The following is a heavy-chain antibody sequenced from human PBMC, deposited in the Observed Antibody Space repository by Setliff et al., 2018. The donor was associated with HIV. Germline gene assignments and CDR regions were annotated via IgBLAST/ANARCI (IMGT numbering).Heavy chain of an antibody. Sequence: SQTLSLTCAISGDSVSPNGVAWNWVRQSPSRGLEWLGRTYYNSKWYDGYAVSVKSRITINPDTSKNQFSLHRNSVTPEDTAVYYCARGSYGSVLLWGQGTLVTVSS. CDR1: GDSVSPNGVA. V-gene: IGHV6-1*01. J-gene: IGHJ4*02. CDR2: TYYNSKWYD. D-gene: IGHD6-19*01. CDR3: ARGSYGSVLL.